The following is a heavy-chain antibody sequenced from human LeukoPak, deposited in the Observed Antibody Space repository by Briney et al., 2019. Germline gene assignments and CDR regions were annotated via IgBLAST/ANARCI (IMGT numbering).Heavy chain of an antibody. CDR1: GGSISSSNYY. V-gene: IGHV4-39*01. CDR2: IYYSGSN. J-gene: IGHJ4*02. Sequence: SETLSPTCTLSGGSISSSNYYWAWTRQHPGKGLEWIGSIYYSGSNYYNPSLKSRLTISIDTYKKQFSLKLSSVTAADTAVYYCARRTSTVVRGGFDYWGQGTLVTVSS. CDR3: ARRTSTVVRGGFDY. D-gene: IGHD4-23*01.